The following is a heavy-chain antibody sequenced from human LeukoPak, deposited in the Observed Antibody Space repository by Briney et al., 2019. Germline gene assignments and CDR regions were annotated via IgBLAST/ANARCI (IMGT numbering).Heavy chain of an antibody. D-gene: IGHD2-15*01. V-gene: IGHV3-30*04. Sequence: GRSLRLSCAASGFTFSHYAMHWVRQAPGKGPEWVALISDDGTSTYYGDSVKGRLTTSRDNSKNTLSLQMNSLRAEDTAVYYCAREARKWSSSPLFNHGMDVWGQGTTVTVSS. CDR3: AREARKWSSSPLFNHGMDV. CDR2: ISDDGTST. CDR1: GFTFSHYA. J-gene: IGHJ6*02.